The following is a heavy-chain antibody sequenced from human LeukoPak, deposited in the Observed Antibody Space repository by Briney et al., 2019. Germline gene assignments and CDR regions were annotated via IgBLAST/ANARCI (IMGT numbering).Heavy chain of an antibody. CDR2: ISSDGSDK. D-gene: IGHD3-22*01. J-gene: IGHJ4*02. V-gene: IGHV3-30-3*01. CDR1: GFTFSSYA. CDR3: TYDSRGYSFDY. Sequence: GRSLRLSCAASGFTFSSYAMHWVRQAPGKGLEWVAVISSDGSDKYYGDSVKGRFTISRDNSKNTLYLQINTLRPEDTAVYYCTYDSRGYSFDYWGQGTLVIVSS.